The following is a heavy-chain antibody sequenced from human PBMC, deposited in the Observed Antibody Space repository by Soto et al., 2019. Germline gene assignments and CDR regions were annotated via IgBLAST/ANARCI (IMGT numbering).Heavy chain of an antibody. D-gene: IGHD6-6*01. Sequence: QVQLVQSGAEVKKPGSSVKVSCKSSGGTFSSYAISWVRQAPGQGLEWMGGIIPIFVTANYAQKFQGRVTITADEATSTAYMELRSLSHEDTAVYDCAREGSIAAPAHFDYWGQGTLVTVSS. J-gene: IGHJ4*02. CDR2: IIPIFVTA. CDR1: GGTFSSYA. CDR3: AREGSIAAPAHFDY. V-gene: IGHV1-69*01.